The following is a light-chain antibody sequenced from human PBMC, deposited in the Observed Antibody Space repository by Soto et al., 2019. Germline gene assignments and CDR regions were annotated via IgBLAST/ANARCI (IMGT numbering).Light chain of an antibody. Sequence: EIVMTQSPATLSVSPGERATLSCRASQSVSSNLAWYQQQPGQAPRLLIYGASTRTTGIPARFSGSGSGTEFPLTSSSLQSDDFAGNYWQQYNNRAPITFGQRTRLEIK. CDR3: QQYNNRAPIT. J-gene: IGKJ5*01. CDR1: QSVSSN. CDR2: GAS. V-gene: IGKV3-15*01.